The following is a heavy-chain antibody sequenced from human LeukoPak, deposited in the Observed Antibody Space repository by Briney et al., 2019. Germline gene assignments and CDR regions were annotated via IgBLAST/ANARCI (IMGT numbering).Heavy chain of an antibody. V-gene: IGHV4-59*08. D-gene: IGHD2/OR15-2a*01. J-gene: IGHJ4*02. Sequence: SETLSLTCTVSGGSITSYYWSWIRQPPGRGLEWIGYIYYSGSTNYNPPLKSRVTISVETSKNQFSLKLRSVTAADTAVYYCARHIPGNPYFDYWGQGTLVTVSS. CDR3: ARHIPGNPYFDY. CDR2: IYYSGST. CDR1: GGSITSYY.